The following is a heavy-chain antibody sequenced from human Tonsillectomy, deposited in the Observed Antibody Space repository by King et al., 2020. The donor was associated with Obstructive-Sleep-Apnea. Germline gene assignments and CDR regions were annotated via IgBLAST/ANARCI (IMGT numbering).Heavy chain of an antibody. Sequence: QLVQSGGGLVQPGGSLRLSCAASGFTFSSYAMSWVRQAPGKGLEWVSAISGSGGSTYYADSVKGRFTISRDNSKNTLYLQMNSLRAEDTAVYYCAKDGANCSGGSCFINWFDPWGQGTLFTVSS. CDR3: AKDGANCSGGSCFINWFDP. V-gene: IGHV3-23*04. CDR1: GFTFSSYA. J-gene: IGHJ5*02. CDR2: ISGSGGST. D-gene: IGHD2-15*01.